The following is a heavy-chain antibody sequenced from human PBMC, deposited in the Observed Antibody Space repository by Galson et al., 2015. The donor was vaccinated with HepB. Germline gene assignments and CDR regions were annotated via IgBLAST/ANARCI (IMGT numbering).Heavy chain of an antibody. D-gene: IGHD3-9*01. CDR2: IYYSGDT. J-gene: IGHJ4*02. V-gene: IGHV4-39*01. Sequence: ETLSLTCSVPGGSISSTSHYWAWIRQPPGKGLEWIASIYYSGDTYYDPSLKSRVAMSVDTSEKQFSLKLSSVTAADTAVYYCARHEVRFFDWLPFWGPFDSWGRGTLVAVSS. CDR1: GGSISSTSHY. CDR3: ARHEVRFFDWLPFWGPFDS.